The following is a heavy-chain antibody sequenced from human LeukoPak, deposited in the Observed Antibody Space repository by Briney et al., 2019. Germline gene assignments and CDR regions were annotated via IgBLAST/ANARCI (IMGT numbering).Heavy chain of an antibody. Sequence: ASVKVSRKPSVYTFTRDYLPSGRQAPGQALEWRGWINPNIGATMYADKFHGRVTMPRHTSISTAYMEISSLRPDATALYYCARDRVDSSRPRPYYFEHWGQGTLVPVPS. CDR2: INPNIGAT. CDR3: ARDRVDSSRPRPYYFEH. J-gene: IGHJ4*02. V-gene: IGHV1-2*02. CDR1: VYTFTRDY. D-gene: IGHD4-11*01.